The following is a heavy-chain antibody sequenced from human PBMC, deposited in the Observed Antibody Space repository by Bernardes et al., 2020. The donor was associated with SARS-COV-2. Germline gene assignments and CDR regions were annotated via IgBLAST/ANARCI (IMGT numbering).Heavy chain of an antibody. V-gene: IGHV2-26*01. Sequence: SGPTLVKPTETLTLTCTVSGFSLSNPRMGVSWIRQPPGKALEWLAHILSTDQRSYRPSLKNRLTLSKDTSKSQAVLTLTNVDPVDTATYFCARMNLRDGFNFDSWGQGTLVTVSS. D-gene: IGHD5-12*01. J-gene: IGHJ4*02. CDR2: ILSTDQR. CDR3: ARMNLRDGFNFDS. CDR1: GFSLSNPRMG.